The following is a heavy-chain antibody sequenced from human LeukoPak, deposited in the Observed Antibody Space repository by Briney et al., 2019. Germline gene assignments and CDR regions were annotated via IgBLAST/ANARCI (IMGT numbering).Heavy chain of an antibody. V-gene: IGHV1-18*04. Sequence: GASVKVSCKASGYTFTNYGISWVRQAPGQGLEWMAWISANNGETRYAQNLQGRVTMTTDTSTSTAYMELSSLRSEDTAVYYCARPILRSDILTGYVYWGQGTLVTVSS. CDR2: ISANNGET. J-gene: IGHJ4*02. CDR1: GYTFTNYG. CDR3: ARPILRSDILTGYVY. D-gene: IGHD3-9*01.